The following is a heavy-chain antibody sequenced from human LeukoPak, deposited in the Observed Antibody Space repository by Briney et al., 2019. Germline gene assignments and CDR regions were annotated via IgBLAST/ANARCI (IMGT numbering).Heavy chain of an antibody. V-gene: IGHV4-59*01. CDR1: GGSISSYY. D-gene: IGHD6-19*01. CDR2: IYYSGST. J-gene: IGHJ4*02. Sequence: SETLSLTCTVSGGSISSYYWSWIRQPPGKGLEWIGYIYYSGSTNYNPSLKSLVTISVDTSKNQFSLKLSSVTAADTAVYYCARASSGWLLGYFDYWGQGTLVTVSS. CDR3: ARASSGWLLGYFDY.